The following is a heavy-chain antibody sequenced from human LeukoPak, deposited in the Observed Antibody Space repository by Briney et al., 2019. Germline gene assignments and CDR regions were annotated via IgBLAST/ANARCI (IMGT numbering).Heavy chain of an antibody. CDR1: GGSFSGYY. J-gene: IGHJ4*02. V-gene: IGHV4-34*01. CDR3: ARNGAAAAVVYYFDY. Sequence: SETPSLTCAVYGGSFSGYYWSWIRQPPGKGLEWIGEINHSGSTNYNPSLKSRVTISVDTSKNQFSLKLSSVTAADTAVYYCARNGAAAAVVYYFDYWGQGTLVTVSS. CDR2: INHSGST. D-gene: IGHD6-13*01.